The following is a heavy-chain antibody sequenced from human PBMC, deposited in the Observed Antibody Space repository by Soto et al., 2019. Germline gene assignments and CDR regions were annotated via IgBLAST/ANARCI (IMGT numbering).Heavy chain of an antibody. D-gene: IGHD3-10*01. CDR3: ARSGMVRRPWFDP. J-gene: IGHJ5*02. CDR1: GGTFSSYA. CDR2: IIPIFGTA. V-gene: IGHV1-69*06. Sequence: QVQLVQSGAEVKKPGSSVKVSCKASGGTFSSYAISWVRQAPGQGLEWMGGIIPIFGTANYAQKFQGRVTITTDTSTSTAYMELRSLRSDDTAVYYCARSGMVRRPWFDPWGQGTLVTVSS.